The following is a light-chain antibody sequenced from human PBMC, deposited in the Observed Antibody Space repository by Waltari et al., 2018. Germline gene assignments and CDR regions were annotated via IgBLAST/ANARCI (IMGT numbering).Light chain of an antibody. J-gene: IGLJ2*01. Sequence: QSALTQPASVSGSPGQSISISCTGTSSDVGGYGYVSWYQQYPGKAPKLMIFDVSNRPSGVSDRFSGSKSGNTASLTISGLQAEDEAYYYCSSYSTSSTLVVFGGGTKVTVL. CDR3: SSYSTSSTLVV. V-gene: IGLV2-14*03. CDR1: SSDVGGYGY. CDR2: DVS.